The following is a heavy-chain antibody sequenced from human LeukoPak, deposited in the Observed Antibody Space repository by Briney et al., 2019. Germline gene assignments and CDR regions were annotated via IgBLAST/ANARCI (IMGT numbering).Heavy chain of an antibody. D-gene: IGHD3-10*01. CDR3: ARDVYGSGSYFY. V-gene: IGHV1-2*02. J-gene: IGHJ4*02. Sequence: ASVKVSCKASGYTFTGYYMHWVRQAPGQGLEWMGWINPNSGGTNYTQKFQGRVTMTRDTSISTAYMELSRLRSDDTAVYYCARDVYGSGSYFYWGQGTLVTVSS. CDR2: INPNSGGT. CDR1: GYTFTGYY.